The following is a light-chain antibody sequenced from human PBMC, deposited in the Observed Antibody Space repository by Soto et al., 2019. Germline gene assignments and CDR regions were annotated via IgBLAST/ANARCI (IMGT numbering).Light chain of an antibody. Sequence: IQMTQSPSTLSASVGDRVTITCRASHNIERWMAWYQQKPGKAPSLLIFDASTLHSGVPSRFSGSGSGTDFTLTISSLQPDDFATYYCPQFAIYTTLGQGTKVDIK. J-gene: IGKJ1*01. V-gene: IGKV1-5*01. CDR1: HNIERW. CDR3: PQFAIYTT. CDR2: DAS.